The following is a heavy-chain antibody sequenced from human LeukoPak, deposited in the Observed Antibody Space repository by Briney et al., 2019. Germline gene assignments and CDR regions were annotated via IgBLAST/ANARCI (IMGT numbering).Heavy chain of an antibody. V-gene: IGHV1-8*01. J-gene: IGHJ4*02. D-gene: IGHD6-13*01. CDR3: ASRTPDIAAAGTQDY. Sequence: GASVTVSFKASVYTFTSYDINWVRQATGQGLEWMGWMNPNSGNTGYAQKFQGRVTMTRNTSISTAYMELSSLRSEDTAVYYCASRTPDIAAAGTQDYWGQGTLVTVSS. CDR2: MNPNSGNT. CDR1: VYTFTSYD.